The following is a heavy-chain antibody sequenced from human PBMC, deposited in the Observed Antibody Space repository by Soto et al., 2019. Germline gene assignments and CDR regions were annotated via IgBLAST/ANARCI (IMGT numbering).Heavy chain of an antibody. D-gene: IGHD3-10*01. CDR3: AKDGRGSGSHYNSFGY. CDR2: IYSTGTT. J-gene: IGHJ4*02. V-gene: IGHV3-53*01. CDR1: GFTVGNNY. Sequence: EVQLVESGGGLIQPGGSLKLSCAASGFTVGNNYMSWVRQAPGKGLEWVSLIYSTGTTKYADSVKGRFTVSRDKAKNTLNLQMNSLKAEDTAVYYCAKDGRGSGSHYNSFGYWGQGTRVTVSS.